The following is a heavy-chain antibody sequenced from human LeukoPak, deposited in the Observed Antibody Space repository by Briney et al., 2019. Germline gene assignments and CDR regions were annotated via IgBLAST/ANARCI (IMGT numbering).Heavy chain of an antibody. CDR1: GGTFSSYA. D-gene: IGHD3-22*01. CDR3: ARDKLDYYDSSGYYLGDAFDI. Sequence: SVKVSCKASGGTFSSYAISWVRQAPGQGLEWMGRIIPILGIANYAQKFQGRVTITADKSTSTAYMELSSLRSEDTAVYYRARDKLDYYDSSGYYLGDAFDIWGQGTMVTVSS. J-gene: IGHJ3*02. CDR2: IIPILGIA. V-gene: IGHV1-69*04.